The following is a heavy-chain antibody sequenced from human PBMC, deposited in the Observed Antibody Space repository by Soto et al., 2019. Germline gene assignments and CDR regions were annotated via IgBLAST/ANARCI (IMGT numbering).Heavy chain of an antibody. D-gene: IGHD6-6*01. CDR2: IYYSGST. V-gene: IGHV4-59*01. Sequence: SETLSLTCTVSGGSISSYYWSWIRQPPGKGLEWIGYIYYSGSTNYNPSPKSRVTISVDTSKNQFSLKLSSVTAADTAVYYCASAGQLGEYYGMDVWGQGTTVTVSS. CDR3: ASAGQLGEYYGMDV. J-gene: IGHJ6*02. CDR1: GGSISSYY.